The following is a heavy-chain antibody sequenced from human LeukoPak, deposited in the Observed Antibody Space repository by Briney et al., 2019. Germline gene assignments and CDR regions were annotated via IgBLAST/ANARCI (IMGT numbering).Heavy chain of an antibody. J-gene: IGHJ4*02. CDR1: GGTFISYA. D-gene: IGHD5-18*01. CDR3: ARAWRGYSYGFPFAY. Sequence: SVKVSCKASGGTFISYAISWVRQAPGQGLEWMGGSIPIFCTANYAQKFQGRVTITTDESTSTAYVELSSLRSEDTAVYYCARAWRGYSYGFPFAYWGQGTLVTVSS. V-gene: IGHV1-69*05. CDR2: SIPIFCTA.